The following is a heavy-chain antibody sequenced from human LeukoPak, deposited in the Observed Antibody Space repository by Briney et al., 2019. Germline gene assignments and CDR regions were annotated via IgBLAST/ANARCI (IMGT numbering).Heavy chain of an antibody. D-gene: IGHD3-3*01. CDR1: GGSISSYY. CDR2: IYYSGST. Sequence: SETLSLTCTVSGGSISSYYWSWIRQPPGKGLEWIGYIYYSGSTNYNPSLKSRVTISVDTSKNQFSLKLSSVTAADTAVYYCAREGYYDFWTGYPQTPSHFDYWGQGTLVTVSS. J-gene: IGHJ4*02. CDR3: AREGYYDFWTGYPQTPSHFDY. V-gene: IGHV4-59*01.